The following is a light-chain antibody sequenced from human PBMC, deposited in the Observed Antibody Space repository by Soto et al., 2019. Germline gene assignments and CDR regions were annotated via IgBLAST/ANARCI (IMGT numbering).Light chain of an antibody. CDR3: QQYYSTPFT. V-gene: IGKV4-1*01. J-gene: IGKJ2*01. CDR1: QSVLFTTNKENY. Sequence: DIVMTQSPDSLTLSLGERATINCKSSQSVLFTTNKENYLAWYQQKPGQPLKLLIYWASNRESGVPDRFIGSGSGTDFTLTITSLQAEDVAVYFCQQYYSTPFTFGQGTKLAIK. CDR2: WAS.